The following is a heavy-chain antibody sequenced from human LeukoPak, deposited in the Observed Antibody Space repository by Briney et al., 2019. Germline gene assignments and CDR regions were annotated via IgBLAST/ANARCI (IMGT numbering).Heavy chain of an antibody. CDR3: AKGIYSSGWSYFDY. CDR1: GFSFSISA. Sequence: PGGSLRLSCAASGFSFSISAMSWVRQAPGKGLEWVSTLSGSGVTTYYADSVKGRFTISRDNSKSTLYLQMNSLRAEDTAVYYCAKGIYSSGWSYFDYWGHGALVTVSS. V-gene: IGHV3-23*01. CDR2: LSGSGVTT. J-gene: IGHJ4*01. D-gene: IGHD6-25*01.